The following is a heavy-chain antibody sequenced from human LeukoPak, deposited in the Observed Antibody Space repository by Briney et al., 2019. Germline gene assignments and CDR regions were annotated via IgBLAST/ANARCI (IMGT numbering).Heavy chain of an antibody. CDR3: ARFFGGSFVDY. Sequence: SETLSLTCTVSGYSISSGYYWGWIRQPPGKGLEWIGSIYHSGSTYYNPSLKSRVTISVDTSKNQFSLKLSSVTAADTAVYYCARFFGGSFVDYWGQGTLVTVSS. CDR1: GYSISSGYY. D-gene: IGHD1-26*01. V-gene: IGHV4-38-2*02. J-gene: IGHJ4*02. CDR2: IYHSGST.